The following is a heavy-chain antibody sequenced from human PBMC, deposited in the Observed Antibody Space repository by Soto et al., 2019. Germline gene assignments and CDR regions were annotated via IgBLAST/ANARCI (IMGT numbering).Heavy chain of an antibody. CDR2: ISYDGSNK. D-gene: IGHD4-17*01. J-gene: IGHJ4*02. CDR1: GFTFSSYG. V-gene: IGHV3-30*18. CDR3: AKEFRRSYYFDY. Sequence: QVQLVESGGGVVQPGRSLRLSCAASGFTFSSYGMHWVRQAPGKGLEWVAVISYDGSNKYYADSVKGRFTISRDNSKNTLYLQMNSLRAEDTAIYYCAKEFRRSYYFDYWGQGTLVTVSS.